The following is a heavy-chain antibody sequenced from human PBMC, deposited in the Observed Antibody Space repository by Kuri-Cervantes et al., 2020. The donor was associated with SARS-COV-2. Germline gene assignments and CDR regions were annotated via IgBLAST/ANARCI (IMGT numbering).Heavy chain of an antibody. CDR2: IYTSGST. D-gene: IGHD5-18*01. Sequence: GSLRLSCTVSGGSISSYYWSWIRQPAGKGLEWIGRIYTSGSTNYNPSLKSRVTISVDTSKNQFSLKLSSVTAADTAVYYCAGRGHSYGYEGYYYYMDVWGKGTTVTVSS. CDR3: AGRGHSYGYEGYYYYMDV. CDR1: GGSISSYY. V-gene: IGHV4-4*07. J-gene: IGHJ6*03.